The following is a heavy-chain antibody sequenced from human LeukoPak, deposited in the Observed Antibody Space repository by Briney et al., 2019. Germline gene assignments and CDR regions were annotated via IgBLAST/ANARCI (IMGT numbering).Heavy chain of an antibody. Sequence: GGSLRLSCAASGFTFSNAWMSWVRQAPGKGLEWVGRIKSKTDGGTTDYAAPVKGRFTISRDDSKNTLYLQMNSLKTEDTAVYYCTPRIAAAGISGMDVWGQGTTVTVSS. CDR3: TPRIAAAGISGMDV. J-gene: IGHJ6*02. V-gene: IGHV3-15*01. CDR1: GFTFSNAW. D-gene: IGHD6-13*01. CDR2: IKSKTDGGTT.